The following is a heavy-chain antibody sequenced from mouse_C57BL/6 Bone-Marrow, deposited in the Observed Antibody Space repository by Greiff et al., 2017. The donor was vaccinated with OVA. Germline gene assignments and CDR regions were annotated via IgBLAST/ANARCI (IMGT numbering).Heavy chain of an antibody. J-gene: IGHJ3*01. CDR3: AREGGRFHWFAY. D-gene: IGHD1-1*01. V-gene: IGHV1-55*01. CDR1: GYTFTSYW. CDR2: IYPGSGST. Sequence: QVQLQQPGAELVKPGASVKMSCKASGYTFTSYWITWVKQRPGQGLEWIGDIYPGSGSTNYNEKFKSKATLTVDTSSSTAYMQLSSLTSEDSAVYYCAREGGRFHWFAYWGQGTLVTVSA.